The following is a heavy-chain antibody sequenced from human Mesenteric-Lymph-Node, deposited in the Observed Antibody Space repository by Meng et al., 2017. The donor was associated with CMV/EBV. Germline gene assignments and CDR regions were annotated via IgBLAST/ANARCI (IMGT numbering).Heavy chain of an antibody. Sequence: ASVKVSCKASGYTFTRYGISWVRQAPGQGLEWMGWISAYNGNTNYAQKLQGRVTMTTDTSTSTAYMELRSLRSDDTAVYYCARNRSITIFGVVIKQYYGMDVWGQGTTVTVSS. CDR1: GYTFTRYG. D-gene: IGHD3-3*01. J-gene: IGHJ6*02. CDR2: ISAYNGNT. CDR3: ARNRSITIFGVVIKQYYGMDV. V-gene: IGHV1-18*01.